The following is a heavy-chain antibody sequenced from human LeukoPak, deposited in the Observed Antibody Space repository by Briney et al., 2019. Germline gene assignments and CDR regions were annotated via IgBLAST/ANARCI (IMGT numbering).Heavy chain of an antibody. J-gene: IGHJ5*02. Sequence: PSETLSLTCTVSGGSISSSDWFSWVRQPPRKGLEWIGEIYLGGIINYNPSLKSRVTISVDKSNNQFSLKLTSVTAADTAMYYCARNQGMPAVDNWFDPWGQGALVTVSS. V-gene: IGHV4-4*02. CDR3: ARNQGMPAVDNWFDP. CDR2: IYLGGII. CDR1: GGSISSSDW. D-gene: IGHD6-13*01.